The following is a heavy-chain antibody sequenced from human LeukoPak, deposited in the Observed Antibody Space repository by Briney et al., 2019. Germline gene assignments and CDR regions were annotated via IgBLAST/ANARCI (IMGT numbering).Heavy chain of an antibody. Sequence: SETLSLTCAVYGGSFSGYYWSWIRQPPGKGLEWIGEINHSGSTNYNPSLKSRVTISVDTSKNQFSLKLSSVTAADTAVYYCARHPGPTYCTNGVCYYYYYMDVWGKGTTVTVSS. D-gene: IGHD2-8*01. J-gene: IGHJ6*03. CDR1: GGSFSGYY. V-gene: IGHV4-34*01. CDR3: ARHPGPTYCTNGVCYYYYYMDV. CDR2: INHSGST.